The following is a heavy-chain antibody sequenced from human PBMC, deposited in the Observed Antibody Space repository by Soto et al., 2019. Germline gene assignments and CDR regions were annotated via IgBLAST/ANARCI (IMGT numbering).Heavy chain of an antibody. CDR1: GFTFSSYA. Sequence: PGWSLRLSCAASGFTFSSYAMSWVRQAPWKGLEWVSAISGSGGSTYYADSVKGRFTISRDNSKNTLYLQMNSLRAEDTAVYYCAKEGGLGYCSGGSCRKFFDYWGQGTLVTVSS. V-gene: IGHV3-23*01. CDR3: AKEGGLGYCSGGSCRKFFDY. CDR2: ISGSGGST. J-gene: IGHJ4*02. D-gene: IGHD2-15*01.